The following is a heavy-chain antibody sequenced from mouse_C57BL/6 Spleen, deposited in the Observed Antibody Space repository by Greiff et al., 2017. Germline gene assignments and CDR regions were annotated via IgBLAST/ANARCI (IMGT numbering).Heavy chain of an antibody. CDR1: GFTFSDYG. V-gene: IGHV5-17*01. CDR2: ISSGSSTI. CDR3: ARERGEGGSFDY. J-gene: IGHJ2*01. Sequence: EVKLMESGGGLVKPGGSLKLSCAASGFTFSDYGMHWVRQAPEKGLEWVAYISSGSSTIYYADTVKGRFTISRDNAKNTLFLQMTSLRSEDTAMYYCARERGEGGSFDYWGQGTTLTVSS.